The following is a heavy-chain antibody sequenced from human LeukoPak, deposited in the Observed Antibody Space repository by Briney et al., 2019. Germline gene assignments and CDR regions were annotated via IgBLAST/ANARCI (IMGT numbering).Heavy chain of an antibody. J-gene: IGHJ5*02. CDR1: GGSISSSSYY. V-gene: IGHV4-39*02. Sequence: PSETLSLTCTVSGGSISSSSYYWGWIRQPPGKGLEWIGSIYYSGSTYYNPSLKSRVTISVDTSKNQFSLKLSSVTAADTAVYYCAREKGSGGYNWFDPWGQGTLVTVSS. D-gene: IGHD6-19*01. CDR3: AREKGSGGYNWFDP. CDR2: IYYSGST.